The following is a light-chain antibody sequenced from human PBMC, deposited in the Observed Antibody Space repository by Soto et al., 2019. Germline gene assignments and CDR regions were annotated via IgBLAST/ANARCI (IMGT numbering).Light chain of an antibody. CDR1: QGISTW. CDR3: LSADTFPRT. V-gene: IGKV1-12*01. J-gene: IGKJ3*01. Sequence: DIQLTQPPSSVSASVGDRVTITCRASQGISTWLAWYQLKPGKAPKLLIYAASRLQSGVPSRFSGSVSGTDFTLTISSLQPDDFATYCCLSADTFPRTFGPGTKVEIK. CDR2: AAS.